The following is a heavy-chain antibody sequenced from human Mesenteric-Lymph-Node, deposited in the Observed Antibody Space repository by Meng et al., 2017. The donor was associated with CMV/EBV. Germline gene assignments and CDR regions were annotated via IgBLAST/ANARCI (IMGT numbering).Heavy chain of an antibody. J-gene: IGHJ4*02. V-gene: IGHV3-30*02. Sequence: SCAASGFTFSSYGMHWVRQAPGKGLEWAAFIRYDGTNKYYVDSVKGRFTISRDNSKNTVHLQMNSPRAEDTAVYYCAKNQGSYVPDYWGQGTLVTVSS. CDR1: GFTFSSYG. CDR2: IRYDGTNK. D-gene: IGHD1-26*01. CDR3: AKNQGSYVPDY.